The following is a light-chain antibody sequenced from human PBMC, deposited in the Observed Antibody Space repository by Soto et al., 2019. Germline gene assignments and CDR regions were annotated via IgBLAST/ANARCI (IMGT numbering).Light chain of an antibody. J-gene: IGLJ1*01. CDR1: SSDVGDYIS. CDR2: EVS. CDR3: TSYTSSTTLYV. V-gene: IGLV2-14*01. Sequence: QSALTQPASVSGSPGQSISISCTGPSSDVGDYISVSLFQQHPGKAPKLMIYEVSNRPSGVSNRFSCSKFANTASLTISGLQAEDEADYYCTSYTSSTTLYVFGTGTKVTVL.